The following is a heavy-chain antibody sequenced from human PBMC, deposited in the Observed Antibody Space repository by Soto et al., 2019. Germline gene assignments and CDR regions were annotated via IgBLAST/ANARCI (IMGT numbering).Heavy chain of an antibody. CDR1: GFIFTRYS. Sequence: PVGSLRLSCAASGFIFTRYSMNWVRQAPGKGLEWVSSISSTTNYIYYGDSMKGRFTISRDNAKNSLYLEMNSLRAEDTAVYYCARESEDLTSNFDYWGQGTLVTVS. CDR3: ARESEDLTSNFDY. V-gene: IGHV3-21*06. J-gene: IGHJ4*02. CDR2: ISSTTNYI.